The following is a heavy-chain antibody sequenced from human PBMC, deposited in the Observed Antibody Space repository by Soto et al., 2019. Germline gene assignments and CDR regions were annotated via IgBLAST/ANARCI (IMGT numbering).Heavy chain of an antibody. V-gene: IGHV3-23*01. Sequence: GGSLRLSCAASGFTFSNYAMSWVRQGPAKGLEWVAAISGSGASTYYADSVKGRFTISRDESKNTLYLQVNSLRAEDTAVYYCARDRAASSGWSQVFDYWGQGTLVTVSS. CDR2: ISGSGAST. J-gene: IGHJ4*02. D-gene: IGHD6-19*01. CDR3: ARDRAASSGWSQVFDY. CDR1: GFTFSNYA.